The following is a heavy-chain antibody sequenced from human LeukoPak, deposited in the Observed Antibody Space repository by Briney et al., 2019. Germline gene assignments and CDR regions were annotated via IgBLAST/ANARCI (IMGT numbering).Heavy chain of an antibody. D-gene: IGHD3-9*01. CDR3: ARGRISYYDILTGYSPFLDY. J-gene: IGHJ4*02. CDR2: INHSGST. Sequence: SETLPLTFAVYGGSFSGYYWSWIRQPPARGGEGIGEINHSGSTNYIPSLKSRVTISVDTSKNQFSLKLSSVTDADTAVYYCARGRISYYDILTGYSPFLDYWGPGTLVTVSS. CDR1: GGSFSGYY. V-gene: IGHV4-34*01.